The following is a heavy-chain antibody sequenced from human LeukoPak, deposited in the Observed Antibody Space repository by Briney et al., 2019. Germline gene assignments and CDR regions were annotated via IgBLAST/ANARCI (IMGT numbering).Heavy chain of an antibody. Sequence: PSETLSLTCTVSGGSISLYFWNWIRRPAGKGLEWIGRIFTTGITNYKSSLKSRATMSVDTSKNQFSLNLTSVTAADTAVYYCARESSGTYYNPLGYMDVWGKGTTVTVSS. V-gene: IGHV4-4*07. CDR2: IFTTGIT. D-gene: IGHD3-10*01. CDR3: ARESSGTYYNPLGYMDV. J-gene: IGHJ6*03. CDR1: GGSISLYF.